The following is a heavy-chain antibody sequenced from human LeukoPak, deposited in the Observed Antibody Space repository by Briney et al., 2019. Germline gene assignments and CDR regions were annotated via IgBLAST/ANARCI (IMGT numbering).Heavy chain of an antibody. CDR3: ARGGYYYDSSGPLSY. V-gene: IGHV3-30-3*01. CDR1: GFTFSSYA. CDR2: ISYDGSNK. Sequence: PGRSLRLSCAASGFTFSSYAMHWVRQAPGKGLEWVAVISYDGSNKYYADSVKGRFTISRDNSKNTLYLQMNSLRAEDTAVYYCARGGYYYDSSGPLSYWGQGTLVTVPS. J-gene: IGHJ4*02. D-gene: IGHD3-22*01.